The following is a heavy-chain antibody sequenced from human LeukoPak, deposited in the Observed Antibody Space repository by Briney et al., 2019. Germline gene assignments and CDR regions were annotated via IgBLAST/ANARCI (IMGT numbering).Heavy chain of an antibody. J-gene: IGHJ1*01. CDR2: IYYSGST. CDR1: GGSISSSSYN. D-gene: IGHD6-6*01. Sequence: SETLSLTCTVSGGSISSSSYNWGWIRQPPGKGLEWIGSIYYSGSTYNNPSLKSRVTISVDTSKNQFSLKLSSVTAADTAVYYCARPSTKYSSSSGYFQHWGQGTLVTVSS. CDR3: ARPSTKYSSSSGYFQH. V-gene: IGHV4-39*01.